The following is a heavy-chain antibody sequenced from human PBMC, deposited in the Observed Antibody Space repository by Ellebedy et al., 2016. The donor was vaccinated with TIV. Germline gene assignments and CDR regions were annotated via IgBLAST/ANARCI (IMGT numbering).Heavy chain of an antibody. CDR3: VSYPRPSVDYLVFDF. J-gene: IGHJ4*02. CDR2: VSGSGDRT. V-gene: IGHV3-23*01. D-gene: IGHD3/OR15-3a*01. CDR1: GFTFNNQA. Sequence: GGSLRLXXAASGFTFNNQAMGWVRQSPGKGLECVSVVSGSGDRTYSADSVQGRFTISRDNSKNTLYMQMNGLTVEDTAIYYCVSYPRPSVDYLVFDFWGQGALVIVSS.